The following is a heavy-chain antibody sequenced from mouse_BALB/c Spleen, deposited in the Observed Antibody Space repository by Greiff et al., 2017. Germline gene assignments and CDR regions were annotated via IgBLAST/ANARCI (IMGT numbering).Heavy chain of an antibody. V-gene: IGHV4-1*02. CDR3: ARLGSAWFAY. D-gene: IGHD3-1*01. Sequence: EVQLQQSGGGLVQPGGSLKLSCAASGFDFSRYWMSWVRQAPGKGLEWIGEINPDSSTINYTPSLKDKFIISRDNAKNTLYLQMSKVRSEDTALYYCARLGSAWFAYWGQGTLVTVSA. CDR1: GFDFSRYW. CDR2: INPDSSTI. J-gene: IGHJ3*01.